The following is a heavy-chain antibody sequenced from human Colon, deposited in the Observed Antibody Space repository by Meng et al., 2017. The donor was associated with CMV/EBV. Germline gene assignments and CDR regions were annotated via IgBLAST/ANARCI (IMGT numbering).Heavy chain of an antibody. CDR2: ISGNDGTT. Sequence: GASLKISCAASGFSFSSYAMAWVRPAPGKGMEWVSAISGNDGTTYYADSVKGRFTLFRDNSKKSLYLQMNSLRAEDTAVYYCAKENTYFYVSGTTTDYWGQGTLVTVSS. J-gene: IGHJ4*02. V-gene: IGHV3-23*01. CDR3: AKENTYFYVSGTTTDY. CDR1: GFSFSSYA. D-gene: IGHD3-10*01.